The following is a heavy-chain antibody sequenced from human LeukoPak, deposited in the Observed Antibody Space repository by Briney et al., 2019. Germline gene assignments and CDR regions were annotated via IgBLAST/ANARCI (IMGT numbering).Heavy chain of an antibody. D-gene: IGHD1-26*01. CDR3: ARDVGAAAPDAFDI. V-gene: IGHV3-21*01. CDR2: ISTSSNYI. Sequence: GGSLRLSCAASGFTFSTNNMNWVRQAPGKGPEWVSSISTSSNYIYYADSVKGRFTISRDNAKNSLYLQMNSLRVEDTDVYYCARDVGAAAPDAFDIWGQGTMVTVSS. CDR1: GFTFSTNN. J-gene: IGHJ3*02.